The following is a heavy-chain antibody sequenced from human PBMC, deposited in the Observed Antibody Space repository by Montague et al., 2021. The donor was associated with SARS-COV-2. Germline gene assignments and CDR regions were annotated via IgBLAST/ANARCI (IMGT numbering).Heavy chain of an antibody. CDR3: ARDGSGSYSNYYYYGMDV. J-gene: IGHJ6*02. Sequence: SLRLSCAASGFTFSSYGMHWVRQAPGKGLEWVAVIWYDGSNKYYADSVKGRFTISRDNSKNTLYLQMSSLRAEDTAVYYCARDGSGSYSNYYYYGMDVWGQGTTVTVSS. CDR2: IWYDGSNK. V-gene: IGHV3-33*01. D-gene: IGHD3-10*01. CDR1: GFTFSSYG.